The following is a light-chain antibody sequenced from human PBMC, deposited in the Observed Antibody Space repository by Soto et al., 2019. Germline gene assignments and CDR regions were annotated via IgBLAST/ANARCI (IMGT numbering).Light chain of an antibody. V-gene: IGLV1-44*01. J-gene: IGLJ1*01. CDR1: ASNIGSKT. CDR3: AAWDDSLDQSV. Sequence: QILRTQPPWASGTPGQRVSIACSGSASNIGSKTVNWYQQLPGTAPKLLIYRSIYRPSRVPARFSASKYGTSASLAITGLQSEDEADYFCAAWDDSLDQSVFGTGTKVTVL. CDR2: RSI.